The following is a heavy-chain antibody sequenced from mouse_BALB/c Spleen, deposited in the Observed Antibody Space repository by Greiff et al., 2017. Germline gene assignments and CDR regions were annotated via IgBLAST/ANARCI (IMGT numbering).Heavy chain of an antibody. J-gene: IGHJ4*01. CDR2: ILPGSGST. Sequence: VQLVESGAELMQPGASVKISCTATGYTFSSYWIEWVKQRPGHGLEWIGEILPGSGSTNYNEKFKGKATSTADTSSNTAYMQLSSLTSEDSAVYYCARTGLGYYAMDYWGQGTSVTVSS. CDR1: GYTFSSYW. CDR3: ARTGLGYYAMDY. V-gene: IGHV1-9*01.